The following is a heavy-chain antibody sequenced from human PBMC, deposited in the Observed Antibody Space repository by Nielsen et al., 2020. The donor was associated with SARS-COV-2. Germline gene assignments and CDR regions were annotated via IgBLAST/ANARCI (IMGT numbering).Heavy chain of an antibody. J-gene: IGHJ6*02. V-gene: IGHV3-7*01. CDR2: IKQDGSEK. CDR3: ARPYSSGWYWYYYGMDV. Sequence: GESLKISCAASGFTFANHWMTWVRQAPGKGLEWVANIKQDGSEKYFVDSVQGRFTISRDNAKSSLFLQMNNLRADDTAVYYCARPYSSGWYWYYYGMDVWGQGTTVTVSS. CDR1: GFTFANHW. D-gene: IGHD6-19*01.